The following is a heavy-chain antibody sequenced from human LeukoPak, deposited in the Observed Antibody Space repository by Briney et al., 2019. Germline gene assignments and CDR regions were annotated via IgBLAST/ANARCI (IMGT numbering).Heavy chain of an antibody. Sequence: SETLSLTCAVSGGSISSGDYSWSWIRQPPGKGLEWIAYIYHSGSTYYNPSLKSRVTMPVDRSENQFSLNLSSVTAADTAVYYCARSHNYYFDYWGQGTLVTVSS. J-gene: IGHJ4*02. CDR3: ARSHNYYFDY. D-gene: IGHD1-20*01. CDR2: IYHSGST. V-gene: IGHV4-30-2*01. CDR1: GGSISSGDYS.